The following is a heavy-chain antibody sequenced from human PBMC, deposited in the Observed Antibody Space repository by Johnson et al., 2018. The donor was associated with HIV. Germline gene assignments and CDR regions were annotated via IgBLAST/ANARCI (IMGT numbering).Heavy chain of an antibody. D-gene: IGHD3-22*01. Sequence: QVQLVESGGGVVQPGGSLRLSCAASGFTFSSMHWDRQAPGKGLEWVAVISHDGSHKYYADSVKGRFTISSDNSKNTLYLQINSLRAEDTAVYYCAKDRGSYYDSSGYLGDAFDIWGQGTMVTVSS. V-gene: IGHV3-30*18. CDR1: GFTFSS. CDR3: AKDRGSYYDSSGYLGDAFDI. CDR2: ISHDGSHK. J-gene: IGHJ3*02.